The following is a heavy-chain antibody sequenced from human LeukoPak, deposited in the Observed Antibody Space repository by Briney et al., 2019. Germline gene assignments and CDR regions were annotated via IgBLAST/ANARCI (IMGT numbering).Heavy chain of an antibody. V-gene: IGHV3-30*02. D-gene: IGHD6-13*01. CDR3: AKDREAAAFY. Sequence: GGSLRLSCAASGFPFSSYGMHWVRQAPGKGLEWVAFIRYDESDKYYADSVKGRFTISRDNFKNTLNLQMNSLRGEDTAVYYCAKDREAAAFYWGQGTLVTVSS. J-gene: IGHJ4*02. CDR2: IRYDESDK. CDR1: GFPFSSYG.